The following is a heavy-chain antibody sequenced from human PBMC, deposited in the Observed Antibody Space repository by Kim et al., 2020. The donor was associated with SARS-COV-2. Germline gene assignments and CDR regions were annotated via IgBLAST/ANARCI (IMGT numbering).Heavy chain of an antibody. J-gene: IGHJ4*02. V-gene: IGHV3-9*01. CDR2: ISWNSGSI. D-gene: IGHD2-8*02. Sequence: GGSLRLSCAASGFSFGDYAMHWVLQAPGKGLEWVSGISWNSGSIGYADPVKGRFTISRDNAKNSLYLQMNSLRAEDTAVYYCAVLPPIVVADIGCGGVCYYFDYWGQGTLVTVSS. CDR3: AVLPPIVVADIGCGGVCYYFDY. CDR1: GFSFGDYA.